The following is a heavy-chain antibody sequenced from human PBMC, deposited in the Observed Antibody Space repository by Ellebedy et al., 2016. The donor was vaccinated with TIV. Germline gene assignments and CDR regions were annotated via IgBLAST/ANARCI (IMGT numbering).Heavy chain of an antibody. V-gene: IGHV4-34*01. D-gene: IGHD3-10*01. CDR1: GGSFSGYY. Sequence: MPSETLSLTCVVYGGSFSGYYWSWIRQPPGKGLEWIGEINHSGSTNYNPSLKSRVTISVDTSKNQFSLKLSSVTAADTAVYYCARGARSVYYYGSGSYLIYFDYWGQGTLVTVSS. CDR3: ARGARSVYYYGSGSYLIYFDY. J-gene: IGHJ4*02. CDR2: INHSGST.